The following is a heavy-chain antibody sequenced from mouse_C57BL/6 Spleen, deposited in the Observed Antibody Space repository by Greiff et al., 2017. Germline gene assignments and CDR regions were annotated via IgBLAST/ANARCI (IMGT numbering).Heavy chain of an antibody. V-gene: IGHV1-82*01. Sequence: QVQLQQSGPELVKPGASVKISCKASGYAFSSSWMNWVKQRPGKGLEWIGRIYSGDGDTNYNGKFKGKGTLTAYKSYSTAYMQVSSRTSEDSAVYFCARESITTVVEGFTNWGKGPLATVSA. CDR3: ARESITTVVEGFTN. CDR1: GYAFSSSW. D-gene: IGHD1-1*01. CDR2: IYSGDGDT. J-gene: IGHJ3*01.